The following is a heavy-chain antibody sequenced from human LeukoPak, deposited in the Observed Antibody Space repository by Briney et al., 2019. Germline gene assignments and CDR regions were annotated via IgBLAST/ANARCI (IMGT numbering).Heavy chain of an antibody. D-gene: IGHD3-10*01. CDR3: ARFEVRGVTPRPYGMDV. J-gene: IGHJ6*02. Sequence: ASVKVSCKASGGTFSSYAISWVRQAPGQGLEWMGRIIPILGIANYAQKFQGRVTITADKSTSTAYMELSSLGSEDTAVYYCARFEVRGVTPRPYGMDVWGQGTTVTVSS. CDR1: GGTFSSYA. CDR2: IIPILGIA. V-gene: IGHV1-69*04.